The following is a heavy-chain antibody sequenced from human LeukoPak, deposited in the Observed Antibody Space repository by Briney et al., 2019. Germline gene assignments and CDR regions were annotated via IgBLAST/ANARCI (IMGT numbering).Heavy chain of an antibody. V-gene: IGHV4-34*01. CDR2: SNDSGST. D-gene: IGHD3-16*02. CDR1: GGSFSGYY. CDR3: ARGLLSYDYVWGSYPKSTFDY. J-gene: IGHJ4*02. Sequence: MSSETLSLTCAVYGGSFSGYYWSWIRKPPGKGLEWMGESNDSGSTNYNPSLKRRVTISVDTSKNQFSLKLSSVTAADTAVYYCARGLLSYDYVWGSYPKSTFDYWGQGTLVTVSS.